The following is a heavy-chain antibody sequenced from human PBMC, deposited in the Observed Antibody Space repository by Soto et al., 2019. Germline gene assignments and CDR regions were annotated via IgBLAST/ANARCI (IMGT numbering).Heavy chain of an antibody. J-gene: IGHJ4*02. D-gene: IGHD2-15*01. V-gene: IGHV4-39*01. CDR2: IYYSGST. Sequence: QLQLQESGPGLVKPSETLSLTCTVSGGSISSSSYYWGWIRQPPGKGLEWIGSIYYSGSTYYNPSLKSRVPISVDPSKNQFSLKLSSVTAADTAVYYCARPSGVVVAATQYFDYWGQGTLVTVSS. CDR1: GGSISSSSYY. CDR3: ARPSGVVVAATQYFDY.